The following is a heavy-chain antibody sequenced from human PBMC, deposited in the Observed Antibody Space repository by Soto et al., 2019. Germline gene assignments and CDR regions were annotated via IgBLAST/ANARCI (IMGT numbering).Heavy chain of an antibody. CDR2: IYYSGST. CDR3: ARTNYYGSGTYPHWFDP. J-gene: IGHJ5*02. CDR1: GGSISSSSHY. Sequence: SETLSLTCTVSGGSISSSSHYWGWIRQPPGKGLEWIGSIYYSGSTYYNPSLKSRVTMSVDTSKNQFSLKLSSVTAADTAVYYCARTNYYGSGTYPHWFDPWGQGTLVTVSS. D-gene: IGHD3-10*01. V-gene: IGHV4-39*01.